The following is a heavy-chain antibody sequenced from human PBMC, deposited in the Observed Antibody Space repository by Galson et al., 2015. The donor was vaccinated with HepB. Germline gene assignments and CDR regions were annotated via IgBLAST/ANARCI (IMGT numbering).Heavy chain of an antibody. J-gene: IGHJ5*02. D-gene: IGHD6-13*01. CDR3: VKTMYSSSWYFSSAFDP. CDR1: GFTFSSYP. Sequence: SLRLSCAASGFTFSSYPMHWVRQAPGKGLEYVSAISSNGVSTYYADSVKGRFTISRDNSKNTLYLQMSSLRAEDTAVYYCVKTMYSSSWYFSSAFDPWGQGTLVTVSS. CDR2: ISSNGVST. V-gene: IGHV3-64D*06.